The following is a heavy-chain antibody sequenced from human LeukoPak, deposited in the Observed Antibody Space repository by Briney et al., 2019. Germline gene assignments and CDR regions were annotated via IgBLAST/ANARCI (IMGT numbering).Heavy chain of an antibody. V-gene: IGHV1-8*01. CDR2: MNPNSGNP. CDR1: GYTFTSYD. D-gene: IGHD6-19*01. J-gene: IGHJ4*02. Sequence: ASVKVSCKASGYTFTSYDINWVRQATGQGREWMGWMNPNSGNPGYAQKFQGRVTMTRNTSISTAYMELSSLRSEDTAVYYCARGWLALGRAPDYWGQGTLVTVSS. CDR3: ARGWLALGRAPDY.